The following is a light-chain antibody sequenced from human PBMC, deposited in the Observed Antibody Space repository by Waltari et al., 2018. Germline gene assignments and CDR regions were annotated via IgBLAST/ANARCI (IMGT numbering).Light chain of an antibody. CDR1: DILSPSY. J-gene: IGKJ2*01. Sequence: EIVLTQSPDTLSLSLGEIATLSCRASDILSPSYLAWYQQRPGQAPRLLIFGTSSTAAGTPDRFSGSGSGTDFTLTISRLQAEDVAVYYCQQYGVSPIYTFGQGTKLEIK. V-gene: IGKV3-20*01. CDR2: GTS. CDR3: QQYGVSPIYT.